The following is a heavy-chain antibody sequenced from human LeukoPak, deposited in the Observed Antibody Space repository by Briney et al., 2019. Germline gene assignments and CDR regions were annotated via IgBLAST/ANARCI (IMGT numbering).Heavy chain of an antibody. J-gene: IGHJ5*02. CDR2: ISSSGSTI. CDR1: GFTFSSYS. CDR3: ARGRRSSGWGSNWFDP. Sequence: PGGSLRLSCAASGFTFSSYSMNWVRQAPGKGLEWVSYISSSGSTIYYADSVKGRFTISRDNAKNSLYLQMNSLRAEDTAVYYCARGRRSSGWGSNWFDPWGQGTLVTVSS. V-gene: IGHV3-48*04. D-gene: IGHD6-25*01.